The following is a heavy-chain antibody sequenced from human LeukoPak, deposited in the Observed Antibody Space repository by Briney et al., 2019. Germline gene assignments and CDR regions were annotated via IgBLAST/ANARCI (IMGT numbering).Heavy chain of an antibody. D-gene: IGHD6-13*01. CDR3: ARVLQGAAAGIYYFDY. Sequence: PSETLSLTCSVSGGSISSNYWSWIRQPAGKGLEWIGRIYTSGSTNYNPSLKSRVTMSVDTSKNQFSLKLSSVTAADTAVYYCARVLQGAAAGIYYFDYWGQGTLVTVSS. V-gene: IGHV4-4*07. CDR2: IYTSGST. CDR1: GGSISSNY. J-gene: IGHJ4*02.